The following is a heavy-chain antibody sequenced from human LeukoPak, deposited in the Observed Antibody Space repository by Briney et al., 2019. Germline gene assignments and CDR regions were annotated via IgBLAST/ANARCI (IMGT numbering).Heavy chain of an antibody. J-gene: IGHJ6*02. D-gene: IGHD2-15*01. CDR1: GFTFSSYS. CDR3: ARVGMVAALYYYYYGMDV. Sequence: PGGSLRLSCAASGFTFSSYSMNWVRQAPGKGLEWVASMKQDGSEKNYVDSVKGRFTISRDNANNSMYLQMNSLRAEDTAVYYCARVGMVAALYYYYYGMDVWGQGTTVTVSS. CDR2: MKQDGSEK. V-gene: IGHV3-7*01.